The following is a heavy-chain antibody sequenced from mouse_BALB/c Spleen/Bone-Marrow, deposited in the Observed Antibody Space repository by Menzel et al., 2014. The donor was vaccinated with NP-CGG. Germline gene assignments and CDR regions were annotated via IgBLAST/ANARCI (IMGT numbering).Heavy chain of an antibody. CDR3: ARSFTTVVATPFDY. V-gene: IGHV2-6-7*01. Sequence: VQVVESGPGLVAPSQSLSITCTVSGFSLTGYGVNWVRQPPGKGLEWLGMIWGDGSTDYNSVLKSRLNISKGNSKSQVFLKMNSLQTDDTARYYCARSFTTVVATPFDYWGQGTTLTVSS. CDR1: GFSLTGYG. CDR2: IWGDGST. D-gene: IGHD1-1*01. J-gene: IGHJ2*01.